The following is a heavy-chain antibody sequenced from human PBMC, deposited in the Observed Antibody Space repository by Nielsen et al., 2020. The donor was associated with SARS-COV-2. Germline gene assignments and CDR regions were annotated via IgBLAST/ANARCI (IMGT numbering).Heavy chain of an antibody. V-gene: IGHV3-11*01. CDR3: ARPARTTVVYYYYYYGMDV. CDR2: ISSSGSTI. Sequence: GESLKISCAASGFTFSDYYMSWIRQAPGKGLEWVSYISSSGSTIYYADSVKGRFTISRDNAKNSLYLQMNSLRAEDTAVYYCARPARTTVVYYYYYYGMDVWGQGTTVTVSS. CDR1: GFTFSDYY. J-gene: IGHJ6*02. D-gene: IGHD4-23*01.